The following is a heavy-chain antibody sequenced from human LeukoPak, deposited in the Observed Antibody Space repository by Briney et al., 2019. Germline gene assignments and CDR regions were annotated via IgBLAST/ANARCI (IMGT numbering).Heavy chain of an antibody. J-gene: IGHJ4*02. CDR1: GYTFTSYD. V-gene: IGHV1-8*01. Sequence: ASVKVSCKASGYTFTSYDINWVRQATGQGLEWMGWMSPNSGNTGYAQKFQGRVTMTRNTSISTAYMELSSLRSEDTAVYYCARGARWGDHGRFDYWGQGTLVTVSS. D-gene: IGHD4-23*01. CDR3: ARGARWGDHGRFDY. CDR2: MSPNSGNT.